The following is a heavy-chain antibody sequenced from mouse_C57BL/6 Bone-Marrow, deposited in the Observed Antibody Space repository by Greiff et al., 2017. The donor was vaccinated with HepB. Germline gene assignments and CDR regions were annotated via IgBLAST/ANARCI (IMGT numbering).Heavy chain of an antibody. CDR1: GYTFTSYW. CDR3: ARGNGYSAMDY. J-gene: IGHJ4*01. V-gene: IGHV1-55*01. Sequence: QVQLQQPGAELVKPGASVKMSCKASGYTFTSYWITWVKQRPGQGLEWIGDIYPGSGSTNYNEKFKTKATLTVDTSSSTAYMQLSSLTSEDSDGYYCARGNGYSAMDYWGQGTSVTVSS. CDR2: IYPGSGST.